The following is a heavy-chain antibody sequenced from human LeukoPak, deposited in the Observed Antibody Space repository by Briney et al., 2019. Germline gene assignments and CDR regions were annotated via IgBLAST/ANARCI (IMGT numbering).Heavy chain of an antibody. CDR2: TKQDGSEK. J-gene: IGHJ4*02. CDR3: ARDGGSGYAYDH. Sequence: GGSLRLSCAASGFTFSSYWMSWVRQAPGKGLEWVANTKQDGSEKHYVDSVRGRFTISRDNAKNSLYLQMDSLRAEDTAVYYCARDGGSGYAYDHWGQGTQVTVSS. D-gene: IGHD5-12*01. V-gene: IGHV3-7*01. CDR1: GFTFSSYW.